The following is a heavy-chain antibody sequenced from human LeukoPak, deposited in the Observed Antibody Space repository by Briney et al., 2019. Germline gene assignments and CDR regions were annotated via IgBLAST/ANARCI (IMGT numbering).Heavy chain of an antibody. CDR1: GGSINSYY. V-gene: IGHV4-59*01. CDR3: ARDKVPGDY. J-gene: IGHJ4*02. CDR2: IYYSGST. Sequence: PSETLSLTCTVSGGSINSYYWSWIRQTPGKGLEWIGYIYYSGSTDYHPSLKSRVTISVDTSKNQFSLKLRSVTAADTAVYYCARDKVPGDYWGQGILVTVSS. D-gene: IGHD7-27*01.